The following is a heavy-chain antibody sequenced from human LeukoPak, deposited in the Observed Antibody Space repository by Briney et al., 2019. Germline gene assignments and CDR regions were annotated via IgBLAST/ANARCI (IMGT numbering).Heavy chain of an antibody. D-gene: IGHD2-15*01. CDR3: AAGYCSGGSCYSDYYYGMDV. CDR2: IVVGSGNT. Sequence: SVKVSCKASGFTFTGSAVQWVRQARGQRLEWIGWIVVGSGNTNYAQKFQERVTITRDMSTSTAYMELSSLRSEDTAVYYCAAGYCSGGSCYSDYYYGMDVWGKGTTVTVSS. J-gene: IGHJ6*04. CDR1: GFTFTGSA. V-gene: IGHV1-58*01.